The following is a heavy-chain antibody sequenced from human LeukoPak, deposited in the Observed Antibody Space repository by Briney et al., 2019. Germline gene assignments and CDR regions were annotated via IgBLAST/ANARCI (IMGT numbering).Heavy chain of an antibody. Sequence: GASVSLSCTASGFTFSSYAMNWVRQAPGKGLEWVSGIDAGGTCTYYAHSVKGRFTISRDNSRNTLYLQMNSLRADDTAVYYCAKDLDYTTYGYNFDYWGQGTLVTV. CDR1: GFTFSSYA. D-gene: IGHD4-11*01. V-gene: IGHV3-23*03. CDR2: IDAGGTCT. J-gene: IGHJ4*02. CDR3: AKDLDYTTYGYNFDY.